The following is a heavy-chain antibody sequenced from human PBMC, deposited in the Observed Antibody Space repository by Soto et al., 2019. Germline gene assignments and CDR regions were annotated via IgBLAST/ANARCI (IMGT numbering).Heavy chain of an antibody. J-gene: IGHJ6*02. D-gene: IGHD3-10*01. CDR1: GFTFSSYW. Sequence: GGSLRLSCAASGFTFSSYWMSWGRQAPGKGLEWVANIKQDGSEKYYVDSVKGRFTISRDNAKNSLYLQMNSLRAEDTAVYYCARVRITMVRGVIEYYYYGMDAWGQGTTVTVSS. CDR2: IKQDGSEK. CDR3: ARVRITMVRGVIEYYYYGMDA. V-gene: IGHV3-7*01.